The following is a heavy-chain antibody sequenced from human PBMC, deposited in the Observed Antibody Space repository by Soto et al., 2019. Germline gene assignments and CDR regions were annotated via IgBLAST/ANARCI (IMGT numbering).Heavy chain of an antibody. J-gene: IGHJ4*02. CDR3: VRLAIRYYFDM. D-gene: IGHD3-3*01. Sequence: SETLSLTCSVTGASITSKIFYWGWIRQAPGKGLEWIGSIYFSGGTFYNPSLKSRVTMSGDTSKNEVYLQLTSATAADTALYYCVRLAIRYYFDMWGQGTQVTVSS. V-gene: IGHV4-39*01. CDR2: IYFSGGT. CDR1: GASITSKIFY.